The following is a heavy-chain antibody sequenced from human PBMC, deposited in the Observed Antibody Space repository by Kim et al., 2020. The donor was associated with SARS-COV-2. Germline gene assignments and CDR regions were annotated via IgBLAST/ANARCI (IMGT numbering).Heavy chain of an antibody. J-gene: IGHJ3*02. CDR2: INPNSGGT. CDR3: ASSYSYGFDAFDI. V-gene: IGHV1-2*06. D-gene: IGHD5-18*01. CDR1: GYTFTGYY. Sequence: ASVKVSCKASGYTFTGYYMHWVRQAPGQGLEWMGRINPNSGGTNYAQKFQGRVTMTRDTSISTAYMELSRLRSDDTAVYYCASSYSYGFDAFDIWVQGTMVTVSS.